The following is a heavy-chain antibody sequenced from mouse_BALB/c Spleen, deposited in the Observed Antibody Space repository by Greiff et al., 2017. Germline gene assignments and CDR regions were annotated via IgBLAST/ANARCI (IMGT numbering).Heavy chain of an antibody. V-gene: IGHV6-6*02. J-gene: IGHJ4*01. Sequence: EVKLMESGGGLVQPGGSMKLSCVASGFTFSNYWMNWVRQSPEKGLEWVAEIRLKSNNYATHYAESVKGRFTISRDDSKSSVYLQMNNLRAEDTGIYYCTRGGNSYYYAMDYWGQGTSVTVSS. CDR1: GFTFSNYW. CDR3: TRGGNSYYYAMDY. CDR2: IRLKSNNYAT. D-gene: IGHD2-1*01.